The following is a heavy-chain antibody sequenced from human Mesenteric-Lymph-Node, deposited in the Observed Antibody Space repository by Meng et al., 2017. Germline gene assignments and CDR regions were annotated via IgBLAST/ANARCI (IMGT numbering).Heavy chain of an antibody. CDR1: GFTFSSYE. CDR3: ARALAVAGLPMGFDP. D-gene: IGHD6-19*01. CDR2: ISSSGSTI. Sequence: GESLKISCAASGFTFSSYEMNWVRQAPGKGLEWVSYISSSGSTIYYADSVKGRFTISRDNAKNTLYLQMNSLRVEDTAVYYCARALAVAGLPMGFDPWGQGTLVTVSS. V-gene: IGHV3-48*03. J-gene: IGHJ5*02.